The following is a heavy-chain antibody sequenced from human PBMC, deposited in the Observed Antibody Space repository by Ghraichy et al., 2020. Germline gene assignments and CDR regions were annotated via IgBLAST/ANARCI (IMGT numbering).Heavy chain of an antibody. V-gene: IGHV3-30*18. CDR1: GFTFSNHG. J-gene: IGHJ4*02. CDR3: AKEGDSGAKYLFDY. CDR2: VSSHGGTV. Sequence: GGSLRLSCAASGFTFSNHGMHWVRQAPGKGLEWVAVVSSHGGTVYYKDSVKGRFTVSRDNSKNTLYLQMNSLRAEDTAVYYCAKEGDSGAKYLFDYWGQGTLVTVCS. D-gene: IGHD3-10*01.